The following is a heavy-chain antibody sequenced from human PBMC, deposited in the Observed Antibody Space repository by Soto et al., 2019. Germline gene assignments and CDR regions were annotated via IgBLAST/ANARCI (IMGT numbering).Heavy chain of an antibody. V-gene: IGHV1-18*04. J-gene: IGHJ6*02. CDR1: GYTFTSYG. D-gene: IGHD6-6*01. Sequence: ASVKVSCKASGYTFTSYGISWVRQAPGQGLEWMGWISAYNGNTNYAQKLQGRFTMTTDTSTSTAYMELRSLRSDDTAVYYCARESIAARPDYYYGMDVWGQGTTGTVS. CDR3: ARESIAARPDYYYGMDV. CDR2: ISAYNGNT.